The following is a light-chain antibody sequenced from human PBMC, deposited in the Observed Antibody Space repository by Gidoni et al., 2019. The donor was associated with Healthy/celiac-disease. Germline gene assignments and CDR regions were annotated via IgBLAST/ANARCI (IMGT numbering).Light chain of an antibody. Sequence: FVLTHPPTLSAAPGPKVTISCSGSSSNIENNYVSWYQQLPGTAPKLLIYDNNKRPSGIPDRFSGSKSGTSATLGITGLQTGDEADYYCGTWDSSLSVVVFGGGTKLTVL. CDR3: GTWDSSLSVVV. V-gene: IGLV1-51*01. CDR1: SSNIENNY. J-gene: IGLJ2*01. CDR2: DNN.